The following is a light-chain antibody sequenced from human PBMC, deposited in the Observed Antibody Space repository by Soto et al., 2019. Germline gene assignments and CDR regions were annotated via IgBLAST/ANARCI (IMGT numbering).Light chain of an antibody. V-gene: IGKV3-15*01. CDR3: QYYNNWPPSIT. J-gene: IGKJ5*01. Sequence: EIVMTQSPVTLSVSPGGRATLSCRARQSISDTLAWYQQKPGQAPRLLIHGASTRAPGFPARFSGSGSGTDFTLTISSLQSEDFAFYYCQYYNNWPPSITFGQGTRLEIK. CDR1: QSISDT. CDR2: GAS.